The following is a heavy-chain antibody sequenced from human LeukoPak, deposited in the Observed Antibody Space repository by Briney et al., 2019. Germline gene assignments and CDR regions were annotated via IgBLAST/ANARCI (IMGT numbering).Heavy chain of an antibody. CDR3: ARGSFLITFGGFIG. CDR1: GFTFSDYY. CDR2: ISSSGSPI. J-gene: IGHJ4*02. D-gene: IGHD3-16*02. V-gene: IGHV3-11*04. Sequence: KSGGSLRLSCAPSGFTFSDYYMSWIRQAPGKGLEWVSYISSSGSPIYYADSVKGRFTISRDNAKNSLFLQMNSLRAEDTAVYYCARGSFLITFGGFIGWGQGTLVTVSS.